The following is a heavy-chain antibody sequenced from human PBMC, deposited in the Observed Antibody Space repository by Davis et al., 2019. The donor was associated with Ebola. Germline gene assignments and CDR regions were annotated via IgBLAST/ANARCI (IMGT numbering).Heavy chain of an antibody. CDR2: ISGSGGST. J-gene: IGHJ4*02. CDR3: AKEGRSGSYYRY. D-gene: IGHD1-26*01. V-gene: IGHV3-23*01. CDR1: GFTFSSYA. Sequence: PGGSLRLSCAASGFTFSSYAMSWVRQAPGKGLEWVSAISGSGGSTYYADSVKGRFTISRDNAKNTLYLQMNSLRAEDKAVYYCAKEGRSGSYYRYWGQGTLVTVSS.